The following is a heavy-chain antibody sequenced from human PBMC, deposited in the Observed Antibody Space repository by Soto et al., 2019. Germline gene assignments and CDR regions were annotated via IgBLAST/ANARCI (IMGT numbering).Heavy chain of an antibody. Sequence: AGGSLRLSCAASGFTFDDYAMHWVRQAPGKGLEWVSGISWNSGSIGYADSVKGRFTISRDNAKNSLYLQMNSLRAEDTALYYCAKGGRFLEWLTVDYWGQGTLVTVSS. CDR2: ISWNSGSI. D-gene: IGHD3-3*01. CDR3: AKGGRFLEWLTVDY. CDR1: GFTFDDYA. J-gene: IGHJ4*02. V-gene: IGHV3-9*01.